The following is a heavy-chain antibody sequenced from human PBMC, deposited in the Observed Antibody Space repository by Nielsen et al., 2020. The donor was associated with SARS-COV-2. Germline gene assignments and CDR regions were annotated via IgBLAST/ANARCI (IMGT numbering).Heavy chain of an antibody. CDR1: GFTFSSYA. CDR2: ISGSGGST. D-gene: IGHD5-12*01. J-gene: IGHJ4*02. V-gene: IGHV3-23*01. Sequence: GESLKISCAASGFTFSSYAMSWVRQAPGKGLEWVSAISGSGGSTYYADSVKGRFTISRDNSKNTLYLQMNSLRAEDTAVYYCARAGSGYKPIDYWGQGTLVTVSS. CDR3: ARAGSGYKPIDY.